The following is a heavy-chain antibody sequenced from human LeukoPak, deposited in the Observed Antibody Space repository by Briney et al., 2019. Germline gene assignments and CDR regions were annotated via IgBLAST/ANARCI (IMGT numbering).Heavy chain of an antibody. CDR2: IYYDGSDQ. V-gene: IGHV3-33*01. CDR1: GLTFRNYG. CDR3: ATHRGDYHYMDV. D-gene: IGHD3-10*01. J-gene: IGHJ6*03. Sequence: PAGSLRLSCAASGLTFRNYGMNWVRQAPGKGLEWLAMIYYDGSDQSYADSVRGRFTISRDNSKNMLYLQLSSLRAEDSAMYFCATHRGDYHYMDVWGKGTTVSVAS.